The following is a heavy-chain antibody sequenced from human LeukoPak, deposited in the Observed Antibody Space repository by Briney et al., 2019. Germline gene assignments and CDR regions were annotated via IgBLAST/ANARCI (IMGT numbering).Heavy chain of an antibody. CDR3: ARDVVGSIDY. CDR2: IYTSGNI. Sequence: PSETLSLTCTVSVGSIISYYWSWLRQPAGKELEWIGRIYTSGNINYNPSLKSRVTISVYKSKNQFSLKLTSVTAADTAVYYCARDVVGSIDYWGQGTLVTVSS. J-gene: IGHJ4*02. CDR1: VGSIISYY. D-gene: IGHD2-21*01. V-gene: IGHV4-4*07.